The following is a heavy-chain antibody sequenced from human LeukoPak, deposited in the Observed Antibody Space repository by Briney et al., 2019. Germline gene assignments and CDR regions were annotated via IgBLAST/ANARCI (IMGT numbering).Heavy chain of an antibody. D-gene: IGHD4-23*01. Sequence: SETLSLTCTVPGDSISNYYWSWIRQPAGKGLEWIGRIYTSGSTNYNPSLKSQVTISVDRSKNQFSLKLSSVTAADTAVYYCARGLGGNSDYWGQGTLVTVSS. CDR3: ARGLGGNSDY. CDR2: IYTSGST. J-gene: IGHJ4*02. V-gene: IGHV4-4*07. CDR1: GDSISNYY.